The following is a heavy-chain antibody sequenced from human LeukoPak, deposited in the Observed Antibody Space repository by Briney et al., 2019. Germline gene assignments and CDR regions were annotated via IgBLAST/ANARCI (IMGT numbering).Heavy chain of an antibody. CDR3: AVSAAALFDP. CDR2: INRSGST. CDR1: GGSFSGYF. D-gene: IGHD6-6*01. Sequence: SETLSLTCAVYGGSFSGYFWSWFRQPPGKGLEWIGEINRSGSTNYNSSLSLKSRVTISVDTSTNQFSLKLSSVTAADTAVYYCAVSAAALFDPWGQGTLVTVSS. J-gene: IGHJ5*02. V-gene: IGHV4-34*01.